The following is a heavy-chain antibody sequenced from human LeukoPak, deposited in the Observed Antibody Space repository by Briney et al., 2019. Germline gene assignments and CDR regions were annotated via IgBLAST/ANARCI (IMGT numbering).Heavy chain of an antibody. V-gene: IGHV3-23*01. J-gene: IGHJ4*02. CDR1: GFTFSSYA. Sequence: GGSLRLSCAASGFTFSSYAMSWVRQAPGKGLEWVSAISGSGGSTYYADSVKGRFTISRDNSKNTLYLQMNSLRAEDTAVYYCAKQYSVVVVPAAMSDYWGQGTLVTVSS. CDR3: AKQYSVVVVPAAMSDY. D-gene: IGHD2-2*01. CDR2: ISGSGGST.